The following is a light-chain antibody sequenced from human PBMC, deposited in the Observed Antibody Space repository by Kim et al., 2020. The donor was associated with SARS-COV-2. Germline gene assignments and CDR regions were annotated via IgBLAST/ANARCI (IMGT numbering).Light chain of an antibody. J-gene: IGKJ4*01. CDR2: DAS. CDR3: QQRSNLVT. CDR1: QSVSSY. V-gene: IGKV3-11*01. Sequence: SLSPGERATLSCRASQSVSSYLAWYQQKPGRAPRLLIYDASNRATGIPARFSGSGSGTDFTLTISSLEPEDFALYYCQQRSNLVTFGGGTKVDIK.